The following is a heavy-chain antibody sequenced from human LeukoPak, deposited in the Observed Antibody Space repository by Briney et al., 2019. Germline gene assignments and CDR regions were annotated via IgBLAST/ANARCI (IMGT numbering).Heavy chain of an antibody. Sequence: PGGSLRLSCGASGFSFSLYGMHWVRQAPGKGLEWVAFIWAAGNDDFYADSVKGRITISRDNAKNSLYLQMNSLRAEDTAVYYCARDLEVSDYGDYPLPEFDYWGQGTLVTVSS. J-gene: IGHJ4*02. CDR2: IWAAGNDD. CDR3: ARDLEVSDYGDYPLPEFDY. V-gene: IGHV3-33*01. D-gene: IGHD4-17*01. CDR1: GFSFSLYG.